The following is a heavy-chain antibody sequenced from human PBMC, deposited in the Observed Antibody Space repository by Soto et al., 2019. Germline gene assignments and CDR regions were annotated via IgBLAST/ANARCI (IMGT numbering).Heavy chain of an antibody. J-gene: IGHJ4*02. CDR3: AKGRGGSGSLTPRVDF. CDR2: IVGGGDTT. D-gene: IGHD3-10*01. Sequence: EVQLLESGGGLVQPGGSLRLSCAASGFTFKTNAMTWAPQPPGKGWEWVSAIVGGGDTTSYEDSVRGRFTVSKDGSKNTLYLHMSSLRAEDTALYYCAKGRGGSGSLTPRVDFWGQGTLVTVSS. V-gene: IGHV3-23*01. CDR1: GFTFKTNA.